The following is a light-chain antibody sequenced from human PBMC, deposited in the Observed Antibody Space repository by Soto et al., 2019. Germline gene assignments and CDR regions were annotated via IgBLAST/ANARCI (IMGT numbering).Light chain of an antibody. J-gene: IGKJ1*01. Sequence: DSQMTQSPSTLSGSVGDRVTITCRASQTISSWLAWYQQKPGKAPKLLIYKASTLKSGVPSRFSGSGSGTEFTLTISSLQPDDFATYYCQHYNSYSEAFGQGTKWIS. V-gene: IGKV1-5*03. CDR1: QTISSW. CDR3: QHYNSYSEA. CDR2: KAS.